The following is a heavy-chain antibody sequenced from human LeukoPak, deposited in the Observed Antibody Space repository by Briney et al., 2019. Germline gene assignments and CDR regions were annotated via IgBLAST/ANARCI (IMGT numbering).Heavy chain of an antibody. J-gene: IGHJ4*02. Sequence: GGSLRLSCAASGFTFSSYSMNWVRQAPGKGLEWVSSISSSSSYIYYADSVKGRFTISRDNAKNSLYLQMNSLRAEDTAVYYCARDGDQLLYDFDYWGQGTLVTVSS. CDR3: ARDGDQLLYDFDY. CDR1: GFTFSSYS. CDR2: ISSSSSYI. V-gene: IGHV3-21*01. D-gene: IGHD2-2*02.